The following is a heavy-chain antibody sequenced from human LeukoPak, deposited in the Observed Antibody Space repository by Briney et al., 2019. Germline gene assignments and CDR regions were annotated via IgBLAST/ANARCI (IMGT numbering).Heavy chain of an antibody. CDR1: GGTFSSYA. D-gene: IGHD3-10*01. CDR2: IIPIFGTA. CDR3: ARAILWFGEKDAFDI. J-gene: IGHJ3*02. Sequence: SVKVSCKASGGTFSSYAISWVRQAPGQGLEWMGGIIPIFGTANYAQKFQGRVTITADESTSTAYMELRSLRSDDTAVYYCARAILWFGEKDAFDIWGQGTMVTVSS. V-gene: IGHV1-69*01.